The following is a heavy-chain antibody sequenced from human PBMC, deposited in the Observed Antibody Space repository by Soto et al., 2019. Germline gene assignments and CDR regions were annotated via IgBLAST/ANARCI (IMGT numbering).Heavy chain of an antibody. V-gene: IGHV1-69*02. Sequence: QVQLVQSGAEVKKPGSSVKLSCKASGGTFSSYTISWVRQAPGQGLEWMGRIIPILGIANYAQKFQGRVTITADKSTSTAYMELSSLRSEDTAVYYCARVGVQLWARSFDIWGQGTMVTVSS. J-gene: IGHJ3*02. D-gene: IGHD5-18*01. CDR2: IIPILGIA. CDR3: ARVGVQLWARSFDI. CDR1: GGTFSSYT.